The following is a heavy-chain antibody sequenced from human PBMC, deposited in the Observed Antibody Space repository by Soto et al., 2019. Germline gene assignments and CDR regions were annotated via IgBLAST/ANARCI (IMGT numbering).Heavy chain of an antibody. D-gene: IGHD2-2*01. CDR3: ASSIVVVPAADYDAFDI. Sequence: QVQLVQSGAEVKKPGASVKVSCKASGYTFTSYYMHWVRQAPGQGLEWMGIINPSGGSTSYAQKFQGRVTMTRDTSTSTVYMELSSLRSEDTAVYYCASSIVVVPAADYDAFDIWGQGTMVTVSS. CDR1: GYTFTSYY. CDR2: INPSGGST. V-gene: IGHV1-46*01. J-gene: IGHJ3*02.